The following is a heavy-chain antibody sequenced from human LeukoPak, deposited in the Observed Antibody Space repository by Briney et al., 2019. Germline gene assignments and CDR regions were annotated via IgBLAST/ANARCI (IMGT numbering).Heavy chain of an antibody. CDR1: GGTFSSYT. Sequence: SVKVSCQASGGTFSSYTISWERQAPGQGPEWMARIPPLLGIIKYSQTFQGRVTVTAEKFTNTVYMELSSLRSEDTAVYYCAREEGGYCGGDCYPLAFDLWGRGNLVTVSS. D-gene: IGHD2-21*02. V-gene: IGHV1-69*04. CDR3: AREEGGYCGGDCYPLAFDL. CDR2: IPPLLGII. J-gene: IGHJ4*02.